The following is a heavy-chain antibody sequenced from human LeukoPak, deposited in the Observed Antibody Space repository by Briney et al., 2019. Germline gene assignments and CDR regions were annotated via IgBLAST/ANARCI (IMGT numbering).Heavy chain of an antibody. V-gene: IGHV4-34*01. CDR3: ARGHAYCGGDCYSFWFDP. D-gene: IGHD2-21*02. J-gene: IGHJ5*02. CDR1: GGSFSGYY. CDR2: INHSGST. Sequence: PSETLSLTRAVYGGSFSGYYWSWIRQPPGKGLEWIGEINHSGSTNYNPSLKSRVTISVDTSKNQFSLKLSSVTAAGTAVYYCARGHAYCGGDCYSFWFDPWGQGTLVTVSS.